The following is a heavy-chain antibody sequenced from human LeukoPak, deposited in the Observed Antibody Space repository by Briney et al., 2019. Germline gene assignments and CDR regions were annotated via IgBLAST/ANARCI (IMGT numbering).Heavy chain of an antibody. V-gene: IGHV3-30*18. D-gene: IGHD4-23*01. CDR1: GFTFSSYG. J-gene: IGHJ4*02. CDR2: ISYDGSNK. CDR3: AKDWDYGGNPGGVFDY. Sequence: PGGSLRLSCAASGFTFSSYGMHWVRQAPGKGLEWVAVISYDGSNKYYADSVKGRFTISRDNSKNTLYLQMNSLRAEDTAVYYCAKDWDYGGNPGGVFDYWGQGTLVTVSS.